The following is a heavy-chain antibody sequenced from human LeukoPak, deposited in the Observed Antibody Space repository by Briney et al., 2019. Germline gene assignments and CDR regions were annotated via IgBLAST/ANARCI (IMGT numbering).Heavy chain of an antibody. V-gene: IGHV4-39*01. J-gene: IGHJ5*02. CDR3: ARHPARITIFGGPHARSWFDP. Sequence: SETLSLTCTVSGGSISSSSYYWGWIRQPPGKGLEWIGSIYYSGSTYYNPSLKSRVTISVDTSKNQFSLKLSSVTAADTAVYYCARHPARITIFGGPHARSWFDPWGQGTLVTVSS. D-gene: IGHD3-3*01. CDR1: GGSISSSSYY. CDR2: IYYSGST.